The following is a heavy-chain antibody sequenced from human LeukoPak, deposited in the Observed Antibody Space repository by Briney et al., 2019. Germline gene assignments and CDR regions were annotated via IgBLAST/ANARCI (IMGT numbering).Heavy chain of an antibody. CDR1: GFTFSNNW. D-gene: IGHD1-7*01. J-gene: IGHJ4*02. Sequence: GGSLRLSCAASGFTFSNNWMSWVRQAPGKGLEWVANIKGDGSEKYYVHSVKGRFTISRDNAKNSLSLQMNSLRAEDTAVYYCARLIGTTNFDYWGQGTLVTVSS. CDR3: ARLIGTTNFDY. CDR2: IKGDGSEK. V-gene: IGHV3-7*01.